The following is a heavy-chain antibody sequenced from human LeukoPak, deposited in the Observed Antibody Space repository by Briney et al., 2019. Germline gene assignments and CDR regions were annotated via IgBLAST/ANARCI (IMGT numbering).Heavy chain of an antibody. CDR3: ARHLRYSSSSYFDP. Sequence: GGSLRLSCAASGFTFDDYGMSWVRQAPGKGLEWVSGINWNGGSTGYADSVKGRFTISRDNAKNSLYLQMNSLRAEDTALYHCARHLRYSSSSYFDPWGQGILVTVSS. J-gene: IGHJ5*02. CDR1: GFTFDDYG. V-gene: IGHV3-20*01. CDR2: INWNGGST. D-gene: IGHD6-13*01.